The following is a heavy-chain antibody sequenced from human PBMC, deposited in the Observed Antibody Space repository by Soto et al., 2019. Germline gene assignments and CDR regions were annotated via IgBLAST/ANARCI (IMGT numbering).Heavy chain of an antibody. CDR1: GGTFGSYA. J-gene: IGHJ5*02. V-gene: IGHV1-69*13. Sequence: SVKVSCKASGGTFGSYAISWVRQAPGQGLEWMGGIIPIFGTANYAQKFQGRVTITADESTSTAYMELSSLRSEDTAVYYCARDSSSWSFFDPWGQGTLVTVSS. D-gene: IGHD6-13*01. CDR2: IIPIFGTA. CDR3: ARDSSSWSFFDP.